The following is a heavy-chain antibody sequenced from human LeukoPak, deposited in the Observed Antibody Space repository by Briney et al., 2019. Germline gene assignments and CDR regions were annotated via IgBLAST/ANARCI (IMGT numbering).Heavy chain of an antibody. V-gene: IGHV3-23*01. D-gene: IGHD3-22*01. CDR1: GFTFSSYA. CDR3: AKGDYDSSGYYLDY. CDR2: ISGSGGST. J-gene: IGHJ4*02. Sequence: GGSLRLSCAASGFTFSSYAMSWVRQAPGKGLEWVSAISGSGGSTYYADSVKGRFTISRDNSKNTLYLQMNSLRAEDTAVYYCAKGDYDSSGYYLDYWYQGTLVTVSS.